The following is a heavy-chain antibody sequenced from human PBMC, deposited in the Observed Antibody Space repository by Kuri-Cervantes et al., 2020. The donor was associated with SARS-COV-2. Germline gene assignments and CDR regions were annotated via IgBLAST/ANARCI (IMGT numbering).Heavy chain of an antibody. V-gene: IGHV3-30*14. CDR2: TSFDGSNK. D-gene: IGHD2-21*01. Sequence: GGSLRLSCATSGFTFNNYAMHWVRQTPGEGLEWVAITSFDGSNKYYAESVKGRFTISRDSSKNTLYLQMNNMRRENTAVYFCARGRVGVQDFWGQGTLVTVSS. J-gene: IGHJ4*02. CDR1: GFTFNNYA. CDR3: ARGRVGVQDF.